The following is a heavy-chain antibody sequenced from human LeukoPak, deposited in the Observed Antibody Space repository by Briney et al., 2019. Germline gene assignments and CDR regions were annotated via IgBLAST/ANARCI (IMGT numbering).Heavy chain of an antibody. Sequence: GGSLRLSCAASGFTVSSNYMSWVRQAPGNGLEWVSVIYSGGSTYYADSVKGRFTISRHNSKNTLYLQMNSLRAEDTAVYYCARGYSSGWYDPYYFDYWGQGTLVTVSS. CDR3: ARGYSSGWYDPYYFDY. V-gene: IGHV3-53*04. CDR1: GFTVSSNY. J-gene: IGHJ4*02. CDR2: IYSGGST. D-gene: IGHD6-19*01.